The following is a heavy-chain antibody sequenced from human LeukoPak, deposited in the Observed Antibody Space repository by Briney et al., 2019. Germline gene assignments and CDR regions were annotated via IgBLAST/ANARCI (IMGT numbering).Heavy chain of an antibody. D-gene: IGHD1-1*01. CDR3: TTDYQLGKDAFDI. Sequence: GGSLRLSCVASGFTFSSRDWMTWVRQAPGKGLEWVGRIKSETDGGTTDYAAPVKGRLTISRDDSENTLYLQMSSLKTEDTAVYYCTTDYQLGKDAFDIGGQGTMVTVSS. CDR1: GFTFSSRDW. CDR2: IKSETDGGTT. V-gene: IGHV3-15*01. J-gene: IGHJ3*02.